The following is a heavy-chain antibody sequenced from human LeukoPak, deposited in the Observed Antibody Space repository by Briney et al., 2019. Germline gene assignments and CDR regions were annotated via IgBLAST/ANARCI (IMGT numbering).Heavy chain of an antibody. CDR3: ARDLPYFGTDAFDI. CDR1: GGTFSSYA. V-gene: IGHV1-69*04. CDR2: IIPILGIA. Sequence: SVNVSCKASGGTFSSYAISWVRQAPGQGLEWMGRIIPILGIANYAQKFQGRVTITADKSTSTAYMELSSLRSEDTAVYYCARDLPYFGTDAFDIWGQGTMVTVSS. D-gene: IGHD2/OR15-2a*01. J-gene: IGHJ3*02.